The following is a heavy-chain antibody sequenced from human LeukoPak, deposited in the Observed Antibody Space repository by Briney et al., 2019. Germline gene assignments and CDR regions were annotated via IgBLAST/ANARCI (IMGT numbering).Heavy chain of an antibody. Sequence: GRSLRLSCAASGFTFSSYSMNWVRQAPGKGLEWVSSISSSSSYIYYADSVKGRFTISRDNAKNSLYLQMNSLRAEDTAVYYCARDPVTMIVVVGGPNWFDPWGQGTLVTVSS. V-gene: IGHV3-21*01. D-gene: IGHD3-22*01. J-gene: IGHJ5*02. CDR3: ARDPVTMIVVVGGPNWFDP. CDR1: GFTFSSYS. CDR2: ISSSSSYI.